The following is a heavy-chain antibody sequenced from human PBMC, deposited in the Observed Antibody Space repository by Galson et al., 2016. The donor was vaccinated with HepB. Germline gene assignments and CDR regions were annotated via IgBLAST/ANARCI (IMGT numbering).Heavy chain of an antibody. CDR2: ISDSASYV. V-gene: IGHV3-21*01. J-gene: IGHJ6*03. CDR1: GFIFSSYS. CDR3: AKSGISSSYQYMDV. Sequence: SLRLSCAASGFIFSSYSMNWVRQAPGKGQECVSSISDSASYVYYADSVKGRFTISRDNAKNSLFLQMSSLRAEDTAVYYCAKSGISSSYQYMDVWGTGTTVSVSS. D-gene: IGHD6-6*01.